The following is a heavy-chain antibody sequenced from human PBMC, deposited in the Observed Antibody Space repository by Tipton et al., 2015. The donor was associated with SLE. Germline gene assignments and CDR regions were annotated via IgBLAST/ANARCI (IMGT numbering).Heavy chain of an antibody. CDR3: AREVSGTMDY. V-gene: IGHV3-53*01. CDR2: IYSGGTT. J-gene: IGHJ4*02. Sequence: SLRLSCAASGFIVSSNYMSWVRQVPGKGLEWVSTIYSGGTTYYADSVKGRFTISRDNSESTLSLQMNSLRVEDTAVYYCAREVSGTMDYWGQGTLVTVSS. D-gene: IGHD6-13*01. CDR1: GFIVSSNY.